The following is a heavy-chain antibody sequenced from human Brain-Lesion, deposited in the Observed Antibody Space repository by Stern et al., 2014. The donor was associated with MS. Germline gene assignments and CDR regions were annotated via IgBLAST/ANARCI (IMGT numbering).Heavy chain of an antibody. J-gene: IGHJ4*02. CDR2: INYRRNP. CDR3: ARAFSDYHDSTPGY. V-gene: IGHV4-59*01. D-gene: IGHD3-22*01. Sequence: QVQLVQSGPGLVKPSETLSLTCTVSYDSISSYYWTWLRPPPGKGLEWIGYINYRRNPNYNPALKSRVTISVDTSKNQFSLKLTSVTAADTAVYYCARAFSDYHDSTPGYWGQGTLVTVSS. CDR1: YDSISSYY.